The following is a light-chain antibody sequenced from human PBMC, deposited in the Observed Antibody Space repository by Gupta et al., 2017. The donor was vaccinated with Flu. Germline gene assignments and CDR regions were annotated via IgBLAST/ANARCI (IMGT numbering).Light chain of an antibody. CDR1: SSNIGSNT. V-gene: IGLV1-44*01. CDR3: AAWDDSLNGPV. CDR2: SDN. Sequence: QSVLPPPPSASGTPGQRATISCSGSSSNIGSNTANWYQQLPRTAPKLLIYSDNRRPSGVPDRFSGSKTGTSASLAISGLQSEDEADYYCAAWDDSLNGPVFGGGTKLTVL. J-gene: IGLJ3*02.